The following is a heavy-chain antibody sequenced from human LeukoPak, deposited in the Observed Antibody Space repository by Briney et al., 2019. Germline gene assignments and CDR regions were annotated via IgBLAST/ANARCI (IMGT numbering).Heavy chain of an antibody. V-gene: IGHV3-53*01. CDR1: GFTVSSYY. CDR3: ARDSAP. Sequence: GGSLRLSCAASGFTVSSYYMSWVRQAPGRGLEWVSVIYTGGSIQYPDFVKGRFTLSRDNCKKMAYLEINCLRGEDRAVYYCARDSAPGGQETMVTVPS. CDR2: IYTGGSI. J-gene: IGHJ3*01.